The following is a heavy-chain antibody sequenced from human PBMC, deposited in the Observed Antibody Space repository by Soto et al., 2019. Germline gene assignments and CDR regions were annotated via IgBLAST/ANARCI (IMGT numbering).Heavy chain of an antibody. V-gene: IGHV1-69*13. CDR2: IIPIFGTA. CDR3: ARDDAFDI. J-gene: IGHJ3*02. Sequence: ASVKVSCTASVGTFSSYAISWVRQAPGRGLEWMGGIIPIFGTANYAQKFQGRVTITADESTSTAYMELSSLRSEDTAVYYCARDDAFDIWGQGTMVTVSS. CDR1: VGTFSSYA.